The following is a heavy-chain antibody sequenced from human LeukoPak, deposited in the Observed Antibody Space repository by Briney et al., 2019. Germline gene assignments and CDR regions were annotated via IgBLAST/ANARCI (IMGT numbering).Heavy chain of an antibody. Sequence: GWSLPLSLPASRFTFRSYIMNSVGQAPGKGREGVSSISSSCYIYYADSVKGRFTISRDNAKNSLYLQMNSLRAEDTAVYYCARVGLKYSGSYPLDYWGQGTLVTVSS. V-gene: IGHV3-21*01. J-gene: IGHJ4*02. CDR1: RFTFRSYI. CDR2: ISSSCYI. D-gene: IGHD1-26*01. CDR3: ARVGLKYSGSYPLDY.